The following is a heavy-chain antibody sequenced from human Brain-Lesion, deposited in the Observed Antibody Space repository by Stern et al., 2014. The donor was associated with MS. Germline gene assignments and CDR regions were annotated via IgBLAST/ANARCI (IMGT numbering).Heavy chain of an antibody. CDR3: ARDNKVYGIDV. D-gene: IGHD2/OR15-2a*01. V-gene: IGHV3-72*01. CDR1: GFTFSDHF. J-gene: IGHJ6*02. CDR2: IRNKANSYST. Sequence: EVQLVASGGGLVQPGVSLGLSCAASGFTFSDHFIDWVRQAPGKGLEWVGRIRNKANSYSTEYAASVKGRFTFSRDDSKNSLFVQMNSLRIEDTAIYYCARDNKVYGIDVLGQGTSVTVSS.